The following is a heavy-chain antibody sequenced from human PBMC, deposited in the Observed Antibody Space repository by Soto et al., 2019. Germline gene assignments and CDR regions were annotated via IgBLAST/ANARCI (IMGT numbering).Heavy chain of an antibody. V-gene: IGHV4-34*01. Sequence: QVQLQQWGAGLLKPSETLSLTCAVYGGPLSGYYWSWIRQPPGKGLEWIGEINHSGSTNYNPSLKRRVTIPVDTSKNQFSLKLSSVTAADTAVYYCARGNLGSSWYSPPCFDPWGQGTLVTVSS. CDR3: ARGNLGSSWYSPPCFDP. CDR2: INHSGST. CDR1: GGPLSGYY. D-gene: IGHD6-13*01. J-gene: IGHJ5*02.